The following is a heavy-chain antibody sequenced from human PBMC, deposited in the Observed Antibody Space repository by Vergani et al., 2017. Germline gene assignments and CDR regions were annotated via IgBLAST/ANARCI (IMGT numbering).Heavy chain of an antibody. CDR3: ARDGRYCSGGSCYAADGMDV. CDR1: GFTFSSYA. Sequence: EVQLLESGGGLVQPGGSLRLSCAASGFTFSSYAMSWVRQAPGKGLEWVSAISGSGGSTYYADSVKGRFTISRDNSKNTLYLQRNSLRAEDTAVYYCARDGRYCSGGSCYAADGMDVWGEGTTVTVSS. J-gene: IGHJ6*04. V-gene: IGHV3-23*01. D-gene: IGHD2-15*01. CDR2: ISGSGGST.